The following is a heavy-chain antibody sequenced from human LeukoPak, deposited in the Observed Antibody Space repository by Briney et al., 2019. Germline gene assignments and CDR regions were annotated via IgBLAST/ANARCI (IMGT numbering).Heavy chain of an antibody. CDR3: ARGYYDGRGYSNTFDI. J-gene: IGHJ3*02. Sequence: PSETLSLTCAVSGASISSSYWSWIRQPPGKGLEWIGYINYSGSTNYNPSLKSRVTISVDTSNNQFSLRLSSVTAADTAFYYCARGYYDGRGYSNTFDIWGQGTMVTVSS. CDR1: GASISSSY. CDR2: INYSGST. D-gene: IGHD3-22*01. V-gene: IGHV4-59*01.